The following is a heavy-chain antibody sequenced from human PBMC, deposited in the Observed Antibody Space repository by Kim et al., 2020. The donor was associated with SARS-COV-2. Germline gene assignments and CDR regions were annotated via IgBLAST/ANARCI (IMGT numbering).Heavy chain of an antibody. V-gene: IGHV3-48*03. CDR3: ARVKPQWLVSYGMDV. CDR2: ISSSGSTI. J-gene: IGHJ6*02. CDR1: GFTFSSYE. D-gene: IGHD6-19*01. Sequence: GGSLRLSCAASGFTFSSYEMNWVRQAPGKGLEWVSYISSSGSTIYYADSVKGRFTISRDNAKNSLYLQMNSLRAEDTAVYYCARVKPQWLVSYGMDVWGQGTTVPVSS.